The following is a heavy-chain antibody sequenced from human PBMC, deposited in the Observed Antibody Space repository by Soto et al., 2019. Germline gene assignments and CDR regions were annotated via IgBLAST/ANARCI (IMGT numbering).Heavy chain of an antibody. Sequence: EVQLVESGGGLVQPGGSLRLSCAASGFTFRTYWMNWVRQAPGKGLEWLANIKGDGSEKYYVDPVKGRFTISRDNARNSLYLQMNSLRAADTAVYYCATSLIRGQGALVTVSS. D-gene: IGHD6-6*01. CDR3: ATSLI. CDR1: GFTFRTYW. J-gene: IGHJ4*02. V-gene: IGHV3-7*01. CDR2: IKGDGSEK.